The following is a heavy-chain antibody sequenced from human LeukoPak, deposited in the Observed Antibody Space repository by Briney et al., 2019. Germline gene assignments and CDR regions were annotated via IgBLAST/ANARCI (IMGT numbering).Heavy chain of an antibody. D-gene: IGHD3-9*01. CDR2: ISGSGGST. Sequence: GGTLRLSCAASGFTFSSYGMSWVRQAPGKGLEWVSAISGSGGSTYYADSVKGRFTISRDNAKNSLFLQMNSLRAEDTAVYYCARATSDNILTGYYSPWGQGTLVTVSS. CDR1: GFTFSSYG. J-gene: IGHJ5*02. V-gene: IGHV3-23*01. CDR3: ARATSDNILTGYYSP.